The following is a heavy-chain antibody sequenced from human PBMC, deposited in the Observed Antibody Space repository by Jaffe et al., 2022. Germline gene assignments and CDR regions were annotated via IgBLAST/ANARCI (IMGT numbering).Heavy chain of an antibody. V-gene: IGHV2-5*02. CDR1: GFSLSTGAVS. J-gene: IGHJ4*02. Sequence: QITLKESGPTLVKPTQTLTLTCTFSGFSLSTGAVSVGWIRQPPGKALEWLALIYWDDDKRYSPSLKSRLTVTKDTSKNQVVLTMTDMDPVDTATYYCAHTVDTAMDHLVFDYWGQGTLVTVSS. CDR2: IYWDDDK. D-gene: IGHD5-18*01. CDR3: AHTVDTAMDHLVFDY.